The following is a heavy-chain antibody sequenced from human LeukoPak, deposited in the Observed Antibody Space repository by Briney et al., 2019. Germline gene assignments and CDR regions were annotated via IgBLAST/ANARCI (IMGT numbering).Heavy chain of an antibody. Sequence: PSETLSLTCTVSGGSISSGDDYWSWIRQPPGKGLEWIGYIYYSGSTKYNPSLKSRVTISVDTSKNQFSLKLSSVTAADTAVYYCARPQNDAFDIWGQGTMVTVSS. CDR3: ARPQNDAFDI. J-gene: IGHJ3*02. CDR1: GGSISSGDDY. CDR2: IYYSGST. V-gene: IGHV4-61*08.